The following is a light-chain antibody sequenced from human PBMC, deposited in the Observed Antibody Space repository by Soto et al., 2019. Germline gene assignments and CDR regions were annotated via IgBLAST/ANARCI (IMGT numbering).Light chain of an antibody. J-gene: IGKJ4*01. CDR2: WAS. Sequence: DIVMTQSPDSLAVSLGERATINCKSSQSVLYSSNNKNYLAWYQQKPGQPPNLLIYWASTRESGVPDRFSGSGSGTDFTLTISSRQAEDVAVYYCQQYYTTPPITFGGGTKVEIK. CDR3: QQYYTTPPIT. CDR1: QSVLYSSNNKNY. V-gene: IGKV4-1*01.